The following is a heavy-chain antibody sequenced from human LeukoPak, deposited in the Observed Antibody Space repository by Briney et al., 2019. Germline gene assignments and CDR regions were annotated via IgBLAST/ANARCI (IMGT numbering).Heavy chain of an antibody. CDR1: GGSINNYY. Sequence: SETLSLTCSVSGGSINNYYWSWLRQPPGKGLEWIGNIYYSGSTNYNPSLKSRFSISVDTSKTQFSLKLSSVTAADTAVYYCARSVRRTSWPQTRIYYYYYMDVWGKGTTVTVSS. CDR3: ARSVRRTSWPQTRIYYYYYMDV. V-gene: IGHV4-59*01. CDR2: IYYSGST. D-gene: IGHD2-2*01. J-gene: IGHJ6*03.